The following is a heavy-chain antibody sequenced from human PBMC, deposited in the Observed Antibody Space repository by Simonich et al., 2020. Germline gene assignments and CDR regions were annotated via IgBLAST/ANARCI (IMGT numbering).Heavy chain of an antibody. CDR3: AGDRVRDGNPAGDVDV. J-gene: IGHJ6*02. V-gene: IGHV4-34*01. Sequence: QVQLQQWVAGLLKPSETLSLTCAAYGGSSSGYYWSWFRQPPGKGLEGNGEINHSGSNTYNPSLKRRDTISVDTSKNQFTLKRSSVTAADTAVYYGAGDRVRDGNPAGDVDVWGQGTTVTVSS. CDR2: INHSGSN. D-gene: IGHD3-16*01. CDR1: GGSSSGYY.